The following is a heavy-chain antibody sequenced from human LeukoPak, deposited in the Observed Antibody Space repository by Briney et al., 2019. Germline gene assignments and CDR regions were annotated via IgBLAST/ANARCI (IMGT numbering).Heavy chain of an antibody. D-gene: IGHD1-26*01. V-gene: IGHV3-30*02. CDR1: GFTFSSYG. Sequence: PGGSLRLSCAASGFTFSSYGMHWVRQAPGKGLEWVAFIRYDGSNKYYADSVKGRFTISRDNSKNTLYLQMNSLRAEDTAVYYCAKQGLGRYSIIVGVHYYYYYMDVWGKGTTVTVSS. CDR3: AKQGLGRYSIIVGVHYYYYYMDV. CDR2: IRYDGSNK. J-gene: IGHJ6*03.